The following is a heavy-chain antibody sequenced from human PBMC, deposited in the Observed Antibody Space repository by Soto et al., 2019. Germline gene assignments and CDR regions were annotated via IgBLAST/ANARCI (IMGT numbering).Heavy chain of an antibody. CDR1: GFSFISYW. CDR2: IRQDGSEK. J-gene: IGHJ4*02. D-gene: IGHD1-1*01. V-gene: IGHV3-7*03. Sequence: EVQLVESGGDLVQPGGSLRLSWEASGFSFISYWMTGVRQAPGKRLEYVAIIRQDGSEKKYVDSVMGRFTISRDNAKTSSYLQMNSLRDEDTAVYYCMTTTRDRPFDYWGQGTLVTVSS. CDR3: MTTTRDRPFDY.